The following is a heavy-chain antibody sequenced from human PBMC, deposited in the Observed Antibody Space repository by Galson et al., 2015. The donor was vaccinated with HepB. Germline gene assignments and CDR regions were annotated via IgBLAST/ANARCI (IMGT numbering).Heavy chain of an antibody. D-gene: IGHD3-22*01. J-gene: IGHJ6*02. CDR2: ISSSGSTI. V-gene: IGHV3-48*03. CDR3: ARKGIDYYDSSGYYYYYGMDV. CDR1: GFTFSSYE. Sequence: SLRLSCAASGFTFSSYEMNWVRQAPGKGLEWVSYISSSGSTIYYADSVKGRFTISRDNAKNSLYLQMNSLRAEDTAVYYCARKGIDYYDSSGYYYYYGMDVWGQGTTVTVSS.